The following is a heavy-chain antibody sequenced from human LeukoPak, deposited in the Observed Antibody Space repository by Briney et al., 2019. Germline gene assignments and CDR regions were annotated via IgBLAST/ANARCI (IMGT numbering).Heavy chain of an antibody. J-gene: IGHJ6*03. CDR2: ISSSGSTI. CDR3: ARDSFPSDYYFYYMDV. D-gene: IGHD3-16*01. CDR1: GFTFSSYE. Sequence: GGSLRLSCAASGFTFSSYEMNWVRQAPGKGLEWVSYISSSGSTIYYADSVKGRFTISRDNAKNSLYLQMNSLRAEDTAVYYCARDSFPSDYYFYYMDVWGTGTTVTISS. V-gene: IGHV3-48*03.